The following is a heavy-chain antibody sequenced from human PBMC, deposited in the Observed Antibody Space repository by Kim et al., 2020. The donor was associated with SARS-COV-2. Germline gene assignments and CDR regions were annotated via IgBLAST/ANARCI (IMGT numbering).Heavy chain of an antibody. J-gene: IGHJ4*02. CDR1: GFTFSSYA. CDR3: AKTGTWGGPQTPSSSYPY. V-gene: IGHV3-23*03. D-gene: IGHD6-13*01. Sequence: GGSLRLSCAASGFTFSSYAMSWVRQAPGKGLEWVSVIYSGGSSTYYADSVKGRFTISRDNSKNTLYLQMNSLRAEDTAVYYCAKTGTWGGPQTPSSSYPYWGQGTLVTVSS. CDR2: IYSGGSST.